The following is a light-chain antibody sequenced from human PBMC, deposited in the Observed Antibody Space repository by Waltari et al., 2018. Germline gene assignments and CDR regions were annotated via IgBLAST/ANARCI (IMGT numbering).Light chain of an antibody. Sequence: NFMLTQPHSVSESPGKTITISCTRSSGSIASNYVQWYQQRPGSAPTTVIYEDNQRPSGVPGRFSGSIDGSSNSASLTISGLKTEDEADYYCQSYDSSTAVFGSGTKVTVL. J-gene: IGLJ6*01. CDR3: QSYDSSTAV. V-gene: IGLV6-57*03. CDR2: EDN. CDR1: SGSIASNY.